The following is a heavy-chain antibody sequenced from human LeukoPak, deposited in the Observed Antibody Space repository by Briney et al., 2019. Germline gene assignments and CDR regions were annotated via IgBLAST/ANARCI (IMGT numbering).Heavy chain of an antibody. Sequence: SETLSLTCAVSGGSISSSNWRSWVRQPPGKGLEWIGEIYHSGSTNYNPSLKSRVTISVDKSKNQFSLKLSSVTAADTAVYYCARVRIAVAGTPFDYWGQGTLVTVSS. CDR3: ARVRIAVAGTPFDY. V-gene: IGHV4-4*02. J-gene: IGHJ4*02. CDR1: GGSISSSNW. D-gene: IGHD6-19*01. CDR2: IYHSGST.